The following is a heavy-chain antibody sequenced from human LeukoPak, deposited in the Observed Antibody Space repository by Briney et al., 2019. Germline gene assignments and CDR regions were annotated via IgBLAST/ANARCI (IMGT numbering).Heavy chain of an antibody. CDR1: GFTFDDYP. V-gene: IGHV3-43*02. Sequence: GGSLRLSCAGSGFTFDDYPMHWVRQFPGKGLECLSLISRDAGTTYYADSVKGRFTISRDNSKNLLYLQMNRLKTDDTALYYCAKDYYWGQGIMVTVSS. CDR3: AKDYY. CDR2: ISRDAGTT. J-gene: IGHJ4*02.